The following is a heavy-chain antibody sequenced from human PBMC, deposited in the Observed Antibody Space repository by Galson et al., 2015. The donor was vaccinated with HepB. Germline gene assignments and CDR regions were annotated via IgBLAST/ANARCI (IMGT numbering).Heavy chain of an antibody. CDR3: ARDRARDISGYCDS. D-gene: IGHD3-22*01. J-gene: IGHJ4*02. CDR2: ISGGGSTK. Sequence: SLRLSCAASGFTFGNYSMNWVRQAPGMGLEWVSYISGGGSTKYYADSVKGRFTISRDNAKNSLYLQMNSLRDEDTAVYYCARDRARDISGYCDSWGQGTLVTVSS. V-gene: IGHV3-48*02. CDR1: GFTFGNYS.